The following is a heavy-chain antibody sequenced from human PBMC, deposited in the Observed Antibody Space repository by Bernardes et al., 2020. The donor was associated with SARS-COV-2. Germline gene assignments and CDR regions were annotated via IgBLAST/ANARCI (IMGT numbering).Heavy chain of an antibody. J-gene: IGHJ6*02. D-gene: IGHD4-17*01. CDR1: GGSFSGYY. CDR2: INHSGST. Sequence: SETLSLTCAVYGGSFSGYYWSWIRQPPGKGLEWIGEINHSGSTNYNPSLKSRVTISVDTSKNQFSLKLSSVTAADTAVYYCARGYGDTPWIYYYYGMDVWGQGTTVTVSS. V-gene: IGHV4-34*01. CDR3: ARGYGDTPWIYYYYGMDV.